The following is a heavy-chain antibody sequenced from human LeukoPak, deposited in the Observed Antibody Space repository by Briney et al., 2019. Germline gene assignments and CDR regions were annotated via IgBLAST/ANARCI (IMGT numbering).Heavy chain of an antibody. Sequence: SETLSLTCTVSGGSISTYYWSWIRQPPGKGLEWIGYIYYSGNSNYNPSLKSRVTIPVDTSKNQFSLKLSSVTAADTAVYYCARTFSESYYYYGMDVWGQGTTVTVSS. CDR2: IYYSGNS. CDR1: GGSISTYY. V-gene: IGHV4-59*01. CDR3: ARTFSESYYYYGMDV. J-gene: IGHJ6*02. D-gene: IGHD1-26*01.